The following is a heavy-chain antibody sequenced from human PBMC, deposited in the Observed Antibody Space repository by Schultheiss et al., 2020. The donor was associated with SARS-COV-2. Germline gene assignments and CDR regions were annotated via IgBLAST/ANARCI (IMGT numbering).Heavy chain of an antibody. J-gene: IGHJ5*02. CDR2: IYTSGST. Sequence: SETLSLTCTVSGGSISSYYWSWIRQPAGKGLEWIGRIYTSGSTNYNPSLKSRVTISVDTSKNQFSLKLSSVTAADTAVYYCARTGGVPAAMGWFDPWGQGTLVTVSS. CDR3: ARTGGVPAAMGWFDP. V-gene: IGHV4-4*07. CDR1: GGSISSYY. D-gene: IGHD2-2*01.